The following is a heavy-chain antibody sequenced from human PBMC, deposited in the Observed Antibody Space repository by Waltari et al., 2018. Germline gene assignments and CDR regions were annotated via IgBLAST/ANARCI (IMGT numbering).Heavy chain of an antibody. CDR2: ISSSGSTI. V-gene: IGHV3-48*03. D-gene: IGHD2-15*01. J-gene: IGHJ4*02. CDR1: GFPFSSYE. Sequence: EVQLVESGGGLVQPGGSLRLSCAASGFPFSSYELNWVRQAPGKGLGWVSYISSSGSTIYYADSVKGRFTISRDNAKNSLYLQMNSLRAEDTAVYYCARGEDYLDYWGQGTLVTVSS. CDR3: ARGEDYLDY.